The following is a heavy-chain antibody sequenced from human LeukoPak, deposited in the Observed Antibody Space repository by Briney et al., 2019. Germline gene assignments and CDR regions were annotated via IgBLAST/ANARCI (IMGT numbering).Heavy chain of an antibody. CDR1: GFTFTNYA. CDR2: ISYDRSNK. CDR3: ARDSGPFYDYVWGTYHFDY. V-gene: IGHV3-30-3*01. D-gene: IGHD3-16*02. Sequence: PGRSLRLSCAASGFTFTNYAMQWVRQAPGKGLEWVAIISYDRSNKYYTDTVTGRFTISRDNSKNTLQLQINSLRIEDTTVYYCARDSGPFYDYVWGTYHFDYWGQGALVTVSS. J-gene: IGHJ4*02.